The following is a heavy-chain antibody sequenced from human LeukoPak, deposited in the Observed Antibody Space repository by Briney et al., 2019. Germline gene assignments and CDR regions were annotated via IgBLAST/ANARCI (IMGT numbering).Heavy chain of an antibody. CDR2: IYYSEST. CDR1: GGSISSYY. CDR3: ARGPPRTMVRGVKYFQH. J-gene: IGHJ1*01. D-gene: IGHD3-10*01. V-gene: IGHV4-59*12. Sequence: PSETLSLTCTVSGGSISSYYWSWIRQPPGKGLEWIGYIYYSESTNYNPSLKSRVTISVDTSKNQFSLKLSSMTAADTAVYYCARGPPRTMVRGVKYFQHWGQGTLVTVSS.